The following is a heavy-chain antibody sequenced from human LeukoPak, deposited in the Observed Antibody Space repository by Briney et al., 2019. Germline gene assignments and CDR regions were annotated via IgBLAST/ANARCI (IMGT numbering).Heavy chain of an antibody. CDR3: ARDREITISFHVEYDP. D-gene: IGHD3-9*01. J-gene: IGHJ5*02. V-gene: IGHV1-8*01. CDR1: GYTFNSYD. CDR2: MNPNSGNT. Sequence: GASVKVSCKASGYTFNSYDINWVRQATGQGLEWMGWMNPNSGNTGYAQKFQGRVTMTRNTSISTAYMELSSLRSEDTAVYYCARDREITISFHVEYDPWGQGTLVTVSS.